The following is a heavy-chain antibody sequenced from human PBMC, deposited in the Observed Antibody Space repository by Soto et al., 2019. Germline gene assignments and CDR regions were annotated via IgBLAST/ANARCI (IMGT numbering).Heavy chain of an antibody. J-gene: IGHJ4*02. Sequence: KTSETLSLTCAVSGGSISSGGYSWSWIRQPPGKGLEWIGYIYHSGSTYYNPSLESRVTISVDRSKNQFSLKLSSVTAADTAVYYFAGGVSSTTSAPPPFDYWGQGTLVTVSS. CDR3: AGGVSSTTSAPPPFDY. V-gene: IGHV4-30-2*01. D-gene: IGHD2-2*01. CDR2: IYHSGST. CDR1: GGSISSGGYS.